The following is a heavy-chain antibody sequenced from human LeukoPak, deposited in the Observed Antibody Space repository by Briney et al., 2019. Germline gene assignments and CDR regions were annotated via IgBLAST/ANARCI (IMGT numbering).Heavy chain of an antibody. V-gene: IGHV3-23*01. Sequence: WIRQPPGKGLEWVSSISASGGTTYYADSVKGRFTISRDTSKNTLFLQMNSLRAEDTAEYYCAKDRPLSWGYYFDYWGQGTLVTVSS. D-gene: IGHD3-16*01. CDR2: ISASGGTT. CDR3: AKDRPLSWGYYFDY. J-gene: IGHJ4*02.